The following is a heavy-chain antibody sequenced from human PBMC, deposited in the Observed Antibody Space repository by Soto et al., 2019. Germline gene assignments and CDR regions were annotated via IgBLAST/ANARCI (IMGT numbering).Heavy chain of an antibody. CDR1: GFTVSSNY. Sequence: GGSLRLSCAASGFTVSSNYMSWVRQAPGKGLEWVSVIYTGGSTYYADSVKGRFTISRDNSKNTLYLQMNSLRAEDTAVYYCARGEERVAMPSGYWGQGTLVTVSS. CDR3: ARGEERVAMPSGY. D-gene: IGHD2-2*01. J-gene: IGHJ4*02. V-gene: IGHV3-66*01. CDR2: IYTGGST.